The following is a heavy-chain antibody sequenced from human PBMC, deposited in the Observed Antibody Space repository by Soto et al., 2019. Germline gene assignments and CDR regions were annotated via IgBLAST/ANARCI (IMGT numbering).Heavy chain of an antibody. V-gene: IGHV4-34*01. CDR1: GGSFSGYY. CDR2: INHSGST. J-gene: IGHJ4*02. D-gene: IGHD6-13*01. Sequence: SETLSLTCAVYGGSFSGYYWSWIRQPPGKGLGWIGEINHSGSTNYNPSLKSRVTISVDTSKNQFSLKLSSVTAADTAVYYCARRRAPLYSSSWRYYFDYWGQGTLVTVSS. CDR3: ARRRAPLYSSSWRYYFDY.